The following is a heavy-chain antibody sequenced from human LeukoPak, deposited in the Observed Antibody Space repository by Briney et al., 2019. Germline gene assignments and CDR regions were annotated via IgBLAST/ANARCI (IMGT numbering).Heavy chain of an antibody. CDR2: ISTYKDDT. CDR1: GYSFTNYG. D-gene: IGHD1-1*01. CDR3: ARDWPHLERHDCFDY. J-gene: IGHJ4*02. Sequence: GASVTVSCKASGYSFTNYGISWVRQAPGQGLEWMGWISTYKDDTNYAQKIQGRVIMTKDTSTSTVYMELRSLRHDDTAVYYCARDWPHLERHDCFDYWGQGTLVTVSS. V-gene: IGHV1-18*01.